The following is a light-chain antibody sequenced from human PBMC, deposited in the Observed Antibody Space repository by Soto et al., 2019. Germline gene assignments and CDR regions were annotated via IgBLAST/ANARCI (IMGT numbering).Light chain of an antibody. Sequence: ELLMTQSPATLSVSPGERATLSCRASQSVSHNLACYQQKPGQAPRLLFYGASIRAIVIPARLSGSGSGTEFTLTISSLQSEDFAIYYCQQSNKWPYTFGQGTKREIK. J-gene: IGKJ2*01. CDR1: QSVSHN. CDR2: GAS. CDR3: QQSNKWPYT. V-gene: IGKV3-15*01.